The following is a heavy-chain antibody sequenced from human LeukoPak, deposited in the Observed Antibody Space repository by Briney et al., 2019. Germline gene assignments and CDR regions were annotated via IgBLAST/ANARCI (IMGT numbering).Heavy chain of an antibody. Sequence: PGGSLRLSCAASGFTFSSYAMHWVRQAPGKGLEWVAVISYDGSNKYYADSVKGRFTISRDNSKNTLYLQMNSLRAEDTAVYYCARGRSYRTTVTLMTHFDYWGQGTLVTVSS. CDR2: ISYDGSNK. CDR1: GFTFSSYA. CDR3: ARGRSYRTTVTLMTHFDY. J-gene: IGHJ4*02. V-gene: IGHV3-30-3*01. D-gene: IGHD4-17*01.